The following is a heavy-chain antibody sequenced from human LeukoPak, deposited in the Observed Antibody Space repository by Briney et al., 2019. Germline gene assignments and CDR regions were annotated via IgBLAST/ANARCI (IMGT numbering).Heavy chain of an antibody. Sequence: SETLSLTCTVSVGSMSSYYWSWIRQPPGKTLEWIGYIYTSGSTNYNPSLKSRVTMSLDTSKSQFSLRLSSVTAADTALYYCAYSGSYGHLGYWGQGIPVTVSS. CDR1: VGSMSSYY. D-gene: IGHD1-26*01. CDR3: AYSGSYGHLGY. V-gene: IGHV4-4*08. CDR2: IYTSGST. J-gene: IGHJ4*02.